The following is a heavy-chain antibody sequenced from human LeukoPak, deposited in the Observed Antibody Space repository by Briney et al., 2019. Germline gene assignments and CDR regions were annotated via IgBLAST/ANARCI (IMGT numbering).Heavy chain of an antibody. J-gene: IGHJ4*02. CDR1: GFTVSSNY. D-gene: IGHD6-19*01. CDR2: IKTKTEGGAT. Sequence: GGSLRLSCAASGFTVSSNYMSWVRQAPGKGLEWVGRIKTKTEGGATDYVAPVKGRFTISRDDSKNTLYLQMNSLKTDDTAVYYCTTKFNIAVAATDYWGQGTLVTVSS. CDR3: TTKFNIAVAATDY. V-gene: IGHV3-15*01.